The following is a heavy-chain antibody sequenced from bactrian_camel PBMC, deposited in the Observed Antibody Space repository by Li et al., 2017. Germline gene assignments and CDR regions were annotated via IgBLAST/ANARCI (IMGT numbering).Heavy chain of an antibody. CDR2: IYPSRGTT. CDR1: RGFDDADAE. Sequence: HVQLVESGGGSVQIGGSLTLACAASRGFDDADAEWGWFRQAPGGKRVGAASIYPSRGTTFYDDSVKGRFTISQDNAQNTLYLQMDNLKPEDTAVYYCSATTVAGCAHWFKRGRPDFGYWGHGTQVTVS. J-gene: IGHJ6*01. D-gene: IGHD3*01. CDR3: SATTVAGCAHWFKRGRPDFGY. V-gene: IGHV3S63*01.